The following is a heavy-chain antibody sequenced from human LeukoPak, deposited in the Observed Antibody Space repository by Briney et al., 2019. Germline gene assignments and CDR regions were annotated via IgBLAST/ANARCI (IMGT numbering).Heavy chain of an antibody. D-gene: IGHD3-10*01. J-gene: IGHJ3*02. CDR1: GGSISSGGYY. Sequence: PQTLSLTCTVSGGSISSGGYYWSWIPQHPGKGLEGSGYIYYSRSTYYNPSLKSRVTISVDTSKNQFSLKLSSVTAADTAVYYCAGGSGSRYAFDIWGQGTMVTVSS. CDR2: IYYSRST. CDR3: AGGSGSRYAFDI. V-gene: IGHV4-31*03.